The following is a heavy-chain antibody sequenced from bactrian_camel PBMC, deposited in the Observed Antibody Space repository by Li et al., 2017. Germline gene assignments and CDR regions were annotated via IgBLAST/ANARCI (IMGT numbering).Heavy chain of an antibody. CDR2: ISTTNGRT. CDR1: GYTYSGYC. J-gene: IGHJ4*01. Sequence: QLVESGGGSVQSGGSLRLSCVVSGYTYSGYCMGWFRQAPGTEREGIAAISTTNGRTIYADSVKGRFTISKDSAENTLYLQMNSLKPEDTAMYYCAAVRLGYLCDFRDGDWANWGQGTQVTVS. D-gene: IGHD4*01. V-gene: IGHV3S28*01. CDR3: AAVRLGYLCDFRDGDWAN.